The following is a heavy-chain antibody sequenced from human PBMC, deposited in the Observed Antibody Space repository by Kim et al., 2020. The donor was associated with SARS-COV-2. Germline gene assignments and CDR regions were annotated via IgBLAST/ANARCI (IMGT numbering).Heavy chain of an antibody. CDR2: EGSEK. Sequence: EGSEKNYWSSVKGRFTIARNNARYSLYLQMNSLRVEDTAVYYCYPGHYSNYWGQGTLVTVSS. CDR3: YPGHYSNY. J-gene: IGHJ4*02. V-gene: IGHV3-7*01.